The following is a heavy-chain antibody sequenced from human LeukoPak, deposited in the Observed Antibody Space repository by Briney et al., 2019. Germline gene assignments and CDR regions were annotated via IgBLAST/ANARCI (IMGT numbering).Heavy chain of an antibody. Sequence: GGSLRLSCAVSGFIFSSYEMNWVRQAPGKGLEWVSYISSSGSTIYYADSVKGRFTISRDNAKNSLYLQMNSLRAEDTAVYYCAEHGITMIGGVWGKGTTVTISS. V-gene: IGHV3-48*03. D-gene: IGHD3-10*02. CDR2: ISSSGSTI. CDR3: AEHGITMIGGV. CDR1: GFIFSSYE. J-gene: IGHJ6*04.